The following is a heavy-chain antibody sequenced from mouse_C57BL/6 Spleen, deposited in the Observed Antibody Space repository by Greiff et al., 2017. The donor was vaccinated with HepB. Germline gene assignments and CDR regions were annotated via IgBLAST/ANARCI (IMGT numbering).Heavy chain of an antibody. Sequence: VQLQQPGPELVKPGASVKIPCKASGYTFTDYNMDWVKQSHGKSLEWIGDINPNNGGTIYNQKFKGKATLTVDKSSSTAYMELRSLTSEDTAVYYCARRAIYYYGSSYAMDYWGQGTSVTVSS. J-gene: IGHJ4*01. V-gene: IGHV1-18*01. D-gene: IGHD1-1*01. CDR3: ARRAIYYYGSSYAMDY. CDR2: INPNNGGT. CDR1: GYTFTDYN.